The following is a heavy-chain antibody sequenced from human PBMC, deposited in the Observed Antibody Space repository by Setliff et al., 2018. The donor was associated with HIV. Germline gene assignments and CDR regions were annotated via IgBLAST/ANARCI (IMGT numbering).Heavy chain of an antibody. CDR2: ILHSGST. J-gene: IGHJ5*02. D-gene: IGHD1-1*01. Sequence: SETLSLTCAVSGYSIRSGYYWGWIRQSPGKGLEWIGSILHSGSTYTSPSLRSRVTMSVDTSKNQFSLNLNSVTAADTAVYYCARWMTSRINRRHLRGDWFDPWGQESLVTVSS. V-gene: IGHV4-38-2*01. CDR3: ARWMTSRINRRHLRGDWFDP. CDR1: GYSIRSGYY.